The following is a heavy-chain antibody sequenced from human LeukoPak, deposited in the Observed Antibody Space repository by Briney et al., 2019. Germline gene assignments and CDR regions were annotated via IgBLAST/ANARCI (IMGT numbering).Heavy chain of an antibody. J-gene: IGHJ5*02. CDR2: IYHSGST. Sequence: SETLSLTCTVSGYSISSGYYWGWIRQPPGKGLEWIGSIYHSGSTYYSPSLKSRVTISVDTSKNQFSLKLSSVTAADTAVYYCARDRNYDFWSGYYTGIKVRGWFDPWGQGTLVTVSS. CDR1: GYSISSGYY. V-gene: IGHV4-38-2*02. CDR3: ARDRNYDFWSGYYTGIKVRGWFDP. D-gene: IGHD3-3*01.